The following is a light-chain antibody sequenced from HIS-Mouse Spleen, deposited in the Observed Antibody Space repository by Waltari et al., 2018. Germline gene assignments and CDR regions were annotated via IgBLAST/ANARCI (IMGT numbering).Light chain of an antibody. CDR3: SSYTSSSTEV. Sequence: QSALTQPASVSGSPGQSITISCTGTSSDGCGYNYVSWDQQHPGKAPKLRIYDVSNRPSGVSNRFSGSKSGDTASLTISGLQAEDEADYYCSSYTSSSTEVFGGGTKLTVL. CDR1: SSDGCGYNY. J-gene: IGLJ2*01. CDR2: DVS. V-gene: IGLV2-14*03.